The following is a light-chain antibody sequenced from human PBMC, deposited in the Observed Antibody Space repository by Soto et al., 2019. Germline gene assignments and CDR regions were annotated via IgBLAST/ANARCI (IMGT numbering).Light chain of an antibody. CDR3: SSYAGSNNLV. CDR2: EVS. Sequence: QSVLTQPPSASGSTGQSITISCTGTSRDVGGYNYVSWYQQHPGKAPKLIISEVSKRPSGVPDRFSGSKSGNTASLSVAGLQADYEDDYYCSSYAGSNNLVYGGGTKPTVL. J-gene: IGLJ3*02. CDR1: SRDVGGYNY. V-gene: IGLV2-8*01.